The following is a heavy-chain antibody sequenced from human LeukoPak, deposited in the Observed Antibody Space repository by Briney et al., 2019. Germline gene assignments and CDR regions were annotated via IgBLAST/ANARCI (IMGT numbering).Heavy chain of an antibody. CDR1: GFTFSSYW. J-gene: IGHJ6*02. CDR3: ARDILLWFGEYYGMDV. D-gene: IGHD3-10*01. Sequence: GGSLRLSCAASGFTFSSYWMHWVRQAPGKGLVWVSRINSDGSSTSYADSVKGRFTISRDNAKNTLYLQMNSLRAEDAAVYYCARDILLWFGEYYGMDVWGQGTTVTVSS. CDR2: INSDGSST. V-gene: IGHV3-74*01.